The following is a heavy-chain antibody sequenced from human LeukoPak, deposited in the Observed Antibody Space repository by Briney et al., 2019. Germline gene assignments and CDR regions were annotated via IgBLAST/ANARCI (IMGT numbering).Heavy chain of an antibody. D-gene: IGHD2-15*01. CDR1: GYSFTSYW. CDR3: ARQVVMVIGATLESSARAFDV. J-gene: IGHJ3*01. CDR2: IYAGDSDT. Sequence: GGSLKISCKGSGYSFTSYWIGWVRQMPGKGLEWMGTIYAGDSDTTYSPSLQGQVTISADKSISTAYLQWSSLKASDTAMYYCARQVVMVIGATLESSARAFDVWGQGTMVTVSS. V-gene: IGHV5-51*01.